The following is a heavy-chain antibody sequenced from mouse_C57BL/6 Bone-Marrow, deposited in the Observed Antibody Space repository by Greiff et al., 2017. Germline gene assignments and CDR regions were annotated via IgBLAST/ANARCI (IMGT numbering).Heavy chain of an antibody. CDR2: IWSGGST. CDR1: GFSLTSYG. Sequence: QVQLQQSGPGLVQPSQSLSITCTVSGFSLTSYGVHWVRQSPGKGLEWLGVIWSGGSTDYNAAFISRLSISKDNSKSQVFFKMNSLKADDTAIYYGARKARLRRNYAMDYWGQGTSVTVSS. D-gene: IGHD2-4*01. J-gene: IGHJ4*01. V-gene: IGHV2-2*01. CDR3: ARKARLRRNYAMDY.